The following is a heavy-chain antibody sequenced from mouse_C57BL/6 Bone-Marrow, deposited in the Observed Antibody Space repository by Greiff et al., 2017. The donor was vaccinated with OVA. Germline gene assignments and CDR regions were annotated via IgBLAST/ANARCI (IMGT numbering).Heavy chain of an antibody. D-gene: IGHD2-4*01. CDR1: GYTFTNYW. CDR2: IYPGGGYT. J-gene: IGHJ3*01. V-gene: IGHV1-63*01. CDR3: ARWGGLRPWLAY. Sequence: QVQLQQSGAELVRPGTSVKMSCKASGYTFTNYWIGWAKQRPGHGLEWIGDIYPGGGYTNYNEKFKGKATLTADKSSSTAYMQFSSLTSEDSAIYYCARWGGLRPWLAYWGQGTLVTVSA.